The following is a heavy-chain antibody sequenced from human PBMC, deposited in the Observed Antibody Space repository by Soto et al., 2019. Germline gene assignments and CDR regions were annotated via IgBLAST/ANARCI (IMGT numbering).Heavy chain of an antibody. J-gene: IGHJ4*02. CDR3: ARGRRTWPDKTCYTGFDF. CDR2: ILCLNDRK. Sequence: QVHLVQSGAEVKTPGASVTISCKASGYTFSDYGIHWIRQAPGQRPEWLGWILCLNDRKEYSQKFQGRISLTRDTSASTASMGLSRLRSEDTGGYYCARGRRTWPDKTCYTGFDFWGQGSLLSVSS. V-gene: IGHV1-3*01. CDR1: GYTFSDYG. D-gene: IGHD2-2*02.